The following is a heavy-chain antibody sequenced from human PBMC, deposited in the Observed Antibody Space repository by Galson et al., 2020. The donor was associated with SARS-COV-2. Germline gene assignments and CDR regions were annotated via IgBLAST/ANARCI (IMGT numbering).Heavy chain of an antibody. CDR2: VYYSGST. CDR3: AREGITAAGTWFDP. J-gene: IGHJ5*02. Sequence: SETLSLTCTVSGGSIISTSYYCGLIRQSPRKGLEWIGSVYYSGSTHYNPSLKSRVTILIDTSKKQFSLKLNSVTAADTAVYYCAREGITAAGTWFDPWGQGTLVSVSS. V-gene: IGHV4-39*07. D-gene: IGHD6-13*01. CDR1: GGSIISTSYY.